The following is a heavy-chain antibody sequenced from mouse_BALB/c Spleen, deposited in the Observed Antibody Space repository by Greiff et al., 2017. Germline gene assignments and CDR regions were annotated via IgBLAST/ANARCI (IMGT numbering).Heavy chain of an antibody. CDR1: GFSLTSYG. CDR2: IWAGGST. D-gene: IGHD4-1*01. J-gene: IGHJ2*01. Sequence: VKVEESGPGLVAPSQSLSITCTVSGFSLTSYGVHWVRQPPGKGLEWLGVIWAGGSTNYNSALMSRLSISKDNSKSQVFLKMNSLQTDDTAMYYCARDLEMGRGGYFDYWGQGTTLTVSS. V-gene: IGHV2-9*02. CDR3: ARDLEMGRGGYFDY.